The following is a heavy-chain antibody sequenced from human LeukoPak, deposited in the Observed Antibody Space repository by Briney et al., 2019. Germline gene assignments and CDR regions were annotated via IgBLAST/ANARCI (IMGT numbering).Heavy chain of an antibody. CDR1: GFTFSSYG. Sequence: GGSLRLSCAASGFTFSSYGMNWVRQAPGKGLEWVSSISGSSTYIYYADSLKGRFTISRDNAKNSLYLQMNSLRAGDTAVYYCARASMVRGIPASFDYWGQGTQVTVSS. J-gene: IGHJ4*02. D-gene: IGHD3-10*01. CDR3: ARASMVRGIPASFDY. CDR2: ISGSSTYI. V-gene: IGHV3-21*01.